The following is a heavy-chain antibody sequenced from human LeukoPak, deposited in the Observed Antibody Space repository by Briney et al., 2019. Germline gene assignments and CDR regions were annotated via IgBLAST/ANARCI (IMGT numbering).Heavy chain of an antibody. V-gene: IGHV3-30*01. D-gene: IGHD3-10*01. CDR1: GFTFSRNV. Sequence: GGSLRLSCAASGFTFSRNVMHWVRQAPGKGLEWVALTSYDGNNKFYADSVKGRFTISRDNSRNTLYLQMNSLRGEDAAVYSCARGGIPTGPYYYFYYMDVWGKGTAVTVSS. J-gene: IGHJ6*03. CDR3: ARGGIPTGPYYYFYYMDV. CDR2: TSYDGNNK.